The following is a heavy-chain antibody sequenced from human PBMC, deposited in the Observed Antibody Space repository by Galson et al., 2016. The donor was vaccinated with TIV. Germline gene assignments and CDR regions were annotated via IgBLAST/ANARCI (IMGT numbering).Heavy chain of an antibody. CDR1: GGTFSSYV. J-gene: IGHJ6*02. CDR2: IIPLFRTT. V-gene: IGHV1-69*01. Sequence: SCKASGGTFSSYVFNWVRLAPGQGLEWMGGIIPLFRTTNYAQKFQGRVTITADESTNTAYMELNSLRSGDTAVYYCASVRNTAFDTYHYYYGMDVWGQGTTVTVSS. CDR3: ASVRNTAFDTYHYYYGMDV. D-gene: IGHD5-18*01.